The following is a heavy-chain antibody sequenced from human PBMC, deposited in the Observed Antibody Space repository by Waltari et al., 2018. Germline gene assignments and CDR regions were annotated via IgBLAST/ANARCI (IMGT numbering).Heavy chain of an antibody. D-gene: IGHD3-10*01. CDR1: GFSPGTYG. Sequence: QVQLVASGGGVVPPGLSLRLPCAASGFSPGTYGMHWVRQAPGKGLEWVALIFFGGGDSFYADSVRGRFTISRDNSKNTLYLDINSLRLDDTAIYYCAKDAFGNTYLDHWGQGTLVTVSS. CDR3: AKDAFGNTYLDH. J-gene: IGHJ4*02. V-gene: IGHV3-30*19. CDR2: IFFGGGDS.